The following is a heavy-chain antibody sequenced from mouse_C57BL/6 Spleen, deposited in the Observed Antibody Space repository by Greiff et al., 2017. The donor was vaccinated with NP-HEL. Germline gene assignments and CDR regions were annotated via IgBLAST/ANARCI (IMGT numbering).Heavy chain of an antibody. V-gene: IGHV1-26*01. CDR3: ARLLRYYYAMDY. CDR2: INPNNGGT. J-gene: IGHJ4*01. Sequence: EVQLQQSGPELVKPGASVKISCKASGYTFTDYYMNWVKQSHGKSLEWIGDINPNNGGTSYNQKFKGKATLTVDMSSSTAYMEIRSLTSEDSAVYYCARLLRYYYAMDYWGQGTSVTVSS. D-gene: IGHD1-1*01. CDR1: GYTFTDYY.